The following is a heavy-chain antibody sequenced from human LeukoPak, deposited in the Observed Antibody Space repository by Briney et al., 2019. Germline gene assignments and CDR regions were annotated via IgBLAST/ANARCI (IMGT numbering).Heavy chain of an antibody. D-gene: IGHD2-21*02. J-gene: IGHJ4*02. V-gene: IGHV4-59*01. CDR1: GASISTYY. CDR2: IYYTGNT. CDR3: ARGPYCGGDCYPFDY. Sequence: SKTLSLTCTVSGASISTYYWSWIRQPPGKGLEWIGYIYYTGNTNYNPSLKSRVTILIDTSKNQFSLKLNSVTAADTAVYYCARGPYCGGDCYPFDYWGQGTLVTVSS.